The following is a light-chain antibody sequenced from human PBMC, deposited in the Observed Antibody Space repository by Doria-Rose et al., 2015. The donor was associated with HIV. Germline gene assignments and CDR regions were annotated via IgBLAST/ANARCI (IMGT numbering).Light chain of an antibody. V-gene: IGKV3-20*01. CDR2: DGS. CDR1: QSFSSTY. CDR3: HQYGTSWT. Sequence: TQSPGTLSLSPGKRATLSCRASQSFSSTYLAWYQQKPGQAPSLLIYDGSTRATGIPDRCSASGSGTDFTLTINRLEPEDFALYYCHQYGTSWTFGQGTKVEI. J-gene: IGKJ1*01.